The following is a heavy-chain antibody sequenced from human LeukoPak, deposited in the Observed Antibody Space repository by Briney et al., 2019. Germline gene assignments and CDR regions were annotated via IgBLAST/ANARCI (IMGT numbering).Heavy chain of an antibody. CDR1: GFSLSSYV. Sequence: PGGSLRLSCAASGFSLSSYVMAWVRQAPGKGLEWVSAISGSGGSTYYADSVKGRFTISRDNSKNTLYLQMNSLRAEDTAVYYCAKEKPIVATYFDYWGQGTLVTVSS. V-gene: IGHV3-23*01. J-gene: IGHJ4*02. CDR3: AKEKPIVATYFDY. CDR2: ISGSGGST. D-gene: IGHD5-12*01.